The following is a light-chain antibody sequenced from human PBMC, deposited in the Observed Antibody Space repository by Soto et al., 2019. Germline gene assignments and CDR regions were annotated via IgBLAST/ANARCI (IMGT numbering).Light chain of an antibody. V-gene: IGKV3-11*01. Sequence: EIVLTQSPVTLSLSPGERATLSCRASQSVSSYLAWYQQKPGQAPRLLIYDASNRATGIPARFSGSGSGTDFTLTISSLEPEDFAVYYCQQRSTPITFGQGTRLEIK. J-gene: IGKJ5*01. CDR1: QSVSSY. CDR3: QQRSTPIT. CDR2: DAS.